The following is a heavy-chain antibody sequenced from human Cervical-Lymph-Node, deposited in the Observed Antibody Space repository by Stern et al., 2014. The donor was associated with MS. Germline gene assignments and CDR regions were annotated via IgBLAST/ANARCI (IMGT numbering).Heavy chain of an antibody. D-gene: IGHD6-19*01. CDR3: IRGAKGWHGLDD. CDR1: GFTFSSYW. Sequence: EVHLVESGGSLVLPGGSRRISCVASGFTFSSYWMHWVRQAPGKGLAWVSRIAGDGSTTNYADSVKGRFTISRDNGKNMVFLQMNSLRVEDTAVYYCIRGAKGWHGLDDWGQGTTVIVSS. CDR2: IAGDGSTT. V-gene: IGHV3-74*02. J-gene: IGHJ6*02.